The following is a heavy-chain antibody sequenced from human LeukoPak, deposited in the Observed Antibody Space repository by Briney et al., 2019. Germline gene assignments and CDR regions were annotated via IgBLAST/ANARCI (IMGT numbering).Heavy chain of an antibody. CDR1: GFTFSSYS. V-gene: IGHV3-21*01. J-gene: IGHJ6*03. D-gene: IGHD3-10*01. Sequence: GGSLRLSCAASGFTFSSYSMNWVRQAPGKGLEWVSSISSGSSYIYYADSVKGRFTISRDNAKNSLYLQMNSLRAEDTAVYYCARAPGSGSYFDYMDVWGKGTTVTVSS. CDR3: ARAPGSGSYFDYMDV. CDR2: ISSGSSYI.